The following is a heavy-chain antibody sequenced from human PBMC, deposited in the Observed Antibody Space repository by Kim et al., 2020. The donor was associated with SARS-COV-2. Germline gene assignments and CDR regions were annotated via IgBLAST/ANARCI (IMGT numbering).Heavy chain of an antibody. J-gene: IGHJ4*02. CDR1: GFTFSDYA. CDR2: ISRDSGHI. Sequence: GGSLRLSCKTSGFTFSDYAMHWVRQRPEKGLEWVSGISRDSGHIEYADYVRGRFSISRDNAKNSLYLQMSSLRPEDTGLYYCAKDVGPAVGAIGYWVQ. V-gene: IGHV3-9*01. D-gene: IGHD1-26*01. CDR3: AKDVGPAVGAIGY.